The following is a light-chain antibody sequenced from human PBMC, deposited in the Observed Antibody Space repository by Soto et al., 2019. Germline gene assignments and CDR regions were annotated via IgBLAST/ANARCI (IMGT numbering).Light chain of an antibody. CDR1: SSNIGAGYD. CDR2: GNK. Sequence: VLKKPRSVSGTQGQRVTISCTGSSSNIGAGYDVHWYQQRPGTAPKLLIYGNKNRPSGVPDRFSGSKYGNSASLAITGLQAEDEDDYYCQSYDSSLSVSYVFGTGTKVTVL. J-gene: IGLJ1*01. V-gene: IGLV1-40*01. CDR3: QSYDSSLSVSYV.